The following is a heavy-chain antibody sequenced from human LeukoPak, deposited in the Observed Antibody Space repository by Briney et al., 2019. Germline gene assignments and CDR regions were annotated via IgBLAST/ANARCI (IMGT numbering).Heavy chain of an antibody. V-gene: IGHV3-48*01. J-gene: IGHJ4*02. CDR2: ISPSATTI. Sequence: PGGSLRLSCAASGFTFSSYGMNWVRQAPGKGLEWVSYISPSATTIYYADSVKGRFTISRDNAKNSLYLQMNSLRAEDTAVYYCAREYSSSSGRSFDYWGQGTLVTVSS. CDR3: AREYSSSSGRSFDY. CDR1: GFTFSSYG. D-gene: IGHD6-6*01.